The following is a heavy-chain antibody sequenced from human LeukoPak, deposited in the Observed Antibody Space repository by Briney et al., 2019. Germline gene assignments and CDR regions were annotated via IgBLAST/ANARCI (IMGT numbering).Heavy chain of an antibody. Sequence: TSVKVSCKASGYTFTDYYMHWVRQDPGQGLEWMGWITPNNGGTNYAQTFQERVTMTRDTSISTASMELSRLRSDATAVYYCARGVMSNDYNDYFDFWGQGTLVTVSS. CDR2: ITPNNGGT. CDR1: GYTFTDYY. D-gene: IGHD4-11*01. J-gene: IGHJ4*02. V-gene: IGHV1-2*02. CDR3: ARGVMSNDYNDYFDF.